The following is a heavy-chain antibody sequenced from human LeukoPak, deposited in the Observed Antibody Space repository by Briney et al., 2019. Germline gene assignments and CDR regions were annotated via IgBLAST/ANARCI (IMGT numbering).Heavy chain of an antibody. V-gene: IGHV4-39*01. CDR3: ASSDWFLSSADY. CDR2: IYYSGST. D-gene: IGHD3-9*01. Sequence: ASETLSLTCTVSGGSISSSSYYWGWIRQPPGKGLEWIGSIYYSGSTYYNPSLKSRVTISVDTSKNQFSLKLSSVTAADTAVYYCASSDWFLSSADYWGQGTLVTVSS. CDR1: GGSISSSSYY. J-gene: IGHJ4*02.